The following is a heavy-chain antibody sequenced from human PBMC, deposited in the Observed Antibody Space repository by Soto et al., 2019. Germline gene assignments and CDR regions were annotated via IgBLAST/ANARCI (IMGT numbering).Heavy chain of an antibody. CDR3: ARGYMRFLEWHTHPNPFDY. J-gene: IGHJ4*02. D-gene: IGHD3-3*01. V-gene: IGHV3-11*01. Sequence: GGSLRLSCAASGITFTDYYMSWIRQAPGKGLEWVSYISSSGTTIYYADSVKGRFTISRDNAKNSLYLQMNSLRAEDTAVYYCARGYMRFLEWHTHPNPFDYWGQGT. CDR2: ISSSGTTI. CDR1: GITFTDYY.